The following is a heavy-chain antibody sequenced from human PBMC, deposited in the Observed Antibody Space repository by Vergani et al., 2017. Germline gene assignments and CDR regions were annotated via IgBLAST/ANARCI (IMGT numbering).Heavy chain of an antibody. CDR2: INSNSGNP. Sequence: QVQLVQSGSEVKKPGASVKVSCRASGYTFTNYALNWVRQAPGQGLEWMGWINSNSGNPTYAQGFQGRFVFSLDSSVSTSYLQINSLQPEDTAVYYCVGTRSGSCTIGSCYSGWFDPWGQGTLVTVSS. CDR1: GYTFTNYA. CDR3: VGTRSGSCTIGSCYSGWFDP. D-gene: IGHD2-15*01. J-gene: IGHJ5*02. V-gene: IGHV7-4-1*02.